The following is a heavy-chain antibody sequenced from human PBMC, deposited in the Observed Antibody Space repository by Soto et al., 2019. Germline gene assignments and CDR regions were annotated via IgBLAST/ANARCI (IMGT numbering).Heavy chain of an antibody. CDR2: MNPNSGNT. CDR3: ATLNGDYRYIAFDI. CDR1: GYTFTSYD. V-gene: IGHV1-8*01. J-gene: IGHJ3*02. D-gene: IGHD4-17*01. Sequence: GASVKVSCKASGYTFTSYDINWVRQATGQGLEWMGWMNPNSGNTGYAQKFQGRVTMTRNTSISTAYMGLSSLRSEDTAVYYCATLNGDYRYIAFDIWGQGTMVTVSS.